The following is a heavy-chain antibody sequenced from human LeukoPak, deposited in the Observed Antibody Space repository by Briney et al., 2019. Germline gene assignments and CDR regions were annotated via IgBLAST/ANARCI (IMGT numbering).Heavy chain of an antibody. CDR1: GGSISSSSYY. J-gene: IGHJ6*03. CDR3: ARLPAVAGYYSYYYMDV. CDR2: IYYSGST. V-gene: IGHV4-39*01. Sequence: SETLSLTCTVAGGSISSSSYYWGWIRQPPGKGLEWIGSIYYSGSTYYNPSLKSRVTISVDTSKNQFSLKLRSVTAADTAVYYCARLPAVAGYYSYYYMDVWGKGTTVTVSS. D-gene: IGHD6-19*01.